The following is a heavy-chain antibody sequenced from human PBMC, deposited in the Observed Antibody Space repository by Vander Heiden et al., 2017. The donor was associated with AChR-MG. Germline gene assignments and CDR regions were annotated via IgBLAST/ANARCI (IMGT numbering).Heavy chain of an antibody. V-gene: IGHV4-59*01. CDR1: GGPISSDS. D-gene: IGHD5-12*01. CDR3: ARGGMATFDY. J-gene: IGHJ4*02. Sequence: QVQLKESGPGLVKPSETLSLTCPVSGGPISSDSWSWIRQPPGKGLEWIGYIYYSGSTNYNPSLKSRVTISVDTSKNQFSLKLSSVTAADTAVYYCARGGMATFDYWGQGTLVTVSS. CDR2: IYYSGST.